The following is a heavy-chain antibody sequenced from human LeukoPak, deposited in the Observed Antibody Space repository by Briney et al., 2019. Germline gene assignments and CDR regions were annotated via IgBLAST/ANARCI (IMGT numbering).Heavy chain of an antibody. CDR1: GYSISSGYS. V-gene: IGHV4-38-2*02. D-gene: IGHD2-15*01. J-gene: IGHJ4*02. CDR3: ATLIRTLQYSAAGSCYVFES. Sequence: SETLSLTCTVSGYSISSGYSWGWIRQPPGKGLEWIATVFHNGSASYNPSLKSRVTISVDTSKNQFSLKLNSVTAADTAVFYCATLIRTLQYSAAGSCYVFESWGQGTLVTVSS. CDR2: VFHNGSA.